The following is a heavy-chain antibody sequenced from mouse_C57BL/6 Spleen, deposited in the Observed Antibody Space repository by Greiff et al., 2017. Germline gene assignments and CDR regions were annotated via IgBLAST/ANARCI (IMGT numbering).Heavy chain of an antibody. CDR3: ALIKAVVARLAY. J-gene: IGHJ4*01. CDR2: INPSSGGT. D-gene: IGHD1-1*01. Sequence: EVQLQESGAELVKPGASVKLSCKASGYSFTGYYMHWVKQSPEKSLEWIGKINPSSGGTTYNEKFKGQATLSVDKSSSTVYMQSKSLTSDDSAVYYCALIKAVVARLAYWGQGTPVTVSA. CDR1: GYSFTGYY. V-gene: IGHV1-42*01.